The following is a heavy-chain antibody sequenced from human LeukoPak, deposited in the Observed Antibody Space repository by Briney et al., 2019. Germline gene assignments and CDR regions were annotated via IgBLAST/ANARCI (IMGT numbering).Heavy chain of an antibody. CDR3: ARDRLQTRQLVPDAFDI. CDR1: GYTFTGYA. J-gene: IGHJ3*02. CDR2: INTGSGNT. Sequence: ASVKVSCKASGYTFTGYALRWVRQAPGQGLEWMGWINTGSGNTKYSQRFQDRVTITMDTSASTVYMEMNDLGSEDTAVYYCARDRLQTRQLVPDAFDIWGQGTMVTVSS. D-gene: IGHD6-13*01. V-gene: IGHV1-3*04.